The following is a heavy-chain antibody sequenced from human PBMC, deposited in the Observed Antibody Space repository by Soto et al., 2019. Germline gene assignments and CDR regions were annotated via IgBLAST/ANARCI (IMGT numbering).Heavy chain of an antibody. CDR1: GFTFSSYG. D-gene: IGHD3-9*01. Sequence: GGSLRLSCAASGFTFSSYGMHWVRQAPGKGLEWVAVISYDGSNKYYADSVKGRFTISRDNSKNTLYLQMNSLRAEDTAVYYCAKYGRSILTGYYNLDYYYGMDVWGQGTTVTVSS. CDR2: ISYDGSNK. J-gene: IGHJ6*02. V-gene: IGHV3-30*18. CDR3: AKYGRSILTGYYNLDYYYGMDV.